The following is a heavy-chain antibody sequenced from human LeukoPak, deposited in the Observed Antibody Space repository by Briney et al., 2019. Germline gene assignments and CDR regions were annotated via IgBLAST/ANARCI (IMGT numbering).Heavy chain of an antibody. CDR1: GYSISSGYY. V-gene: IGHV4-38-2*01. J-gene: IGHJ4*02. CDR3: ARLGLAYYMDV. CDR2: IYHSGST. Sequence: SETLSLTCAVSGYSISSGYYWGWIRQPPGKGLEWIGSIYHSGSTYYNPSLKSRVTISVDTSKNQFSLKLSSVTAADTAVYYCARLGLAYYMDVWGQGTLVTVSS. D-gene: IGHD7-27*01.